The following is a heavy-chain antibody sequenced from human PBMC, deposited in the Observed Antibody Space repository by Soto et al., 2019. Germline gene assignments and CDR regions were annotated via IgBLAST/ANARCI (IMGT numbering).Heavy chain of an antibody. CDR1: GGSIRSSSYY. CDR2: IYYSGST. Sequence: QLQLQESGPGLVKPSETLSLTCTVSGGSIRSSSYYWGWIRQPPGKGLEWIGSIYYSGSTYYNPSLKSRVTISVDTSKNQFSLKLSSVTAADTAVYYCARLGRSSGWQTIDYWGQGTLVTVSS. J-gene: IGHJ4*02. D-gene: IGHD6-19*01. V-gene: IGHV4-39*01. CDR3: ARLGRSSGWQTIDY.